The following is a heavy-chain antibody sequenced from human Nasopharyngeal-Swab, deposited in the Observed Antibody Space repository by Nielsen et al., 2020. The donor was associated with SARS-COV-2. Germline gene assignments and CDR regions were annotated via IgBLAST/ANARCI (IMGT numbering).Heavy chain of an antibody. CDR3: ARIAARSTFFDY. J-gene: IGHJ4*02. D-gene: IGHD6-6*01. Sequence: SETLSLTCTVSGGSISSGGYYWSWIRQHPGKGLEWIGYIYYSGSTYYNPSLKSRVTISVDTSKNQFSLKLSSVTAADTAVYYCARIAARSTFFDYWGQGTLDTVSS. CDR1: GGSISSGGYY. V-gene: IGHV4-31*03. CDR2: IYYSGST.